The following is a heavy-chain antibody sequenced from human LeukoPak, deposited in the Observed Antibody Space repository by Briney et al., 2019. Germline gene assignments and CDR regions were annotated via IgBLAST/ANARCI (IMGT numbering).Heavy chain of an antibody. CDR1: GFTFDDYA. Sequence: PGRSLRLSCAASGFTFDDYAMHWVRQAPGKGLEWVSGISWNSGSIGYADSVKGRFTISRDNAKNLLFLQMNSLRAEDTAVYYCARVLRYCSGGNCYSGGLGYMDVWGKGTTVTISS. J-gene: IGHJ6*03. V-gene: IGHV3-9*01. D-gene: IGHD2-15*01. CDR3: ARVLRYCSGGNCYSGGLGYMDV. CDR2: ISWNSGSI.